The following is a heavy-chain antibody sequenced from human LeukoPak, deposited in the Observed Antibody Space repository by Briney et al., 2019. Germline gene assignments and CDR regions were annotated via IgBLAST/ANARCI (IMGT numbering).Heavy chain of an antibody. Sequence: GGSLRLSCAVSGFTFSSYWMHWVRQAPGKGLVWVSRIDRDGSRINYADSVKGRFTISKDNAKNTVYLQMNSLRAEDTAVYYCVSFYETYWGRGTLVTVSS. CDR1: GFTFSSYW. J-gene: IGHJ4*02. V-gene: IGHV3-74*01. CDR3: VSFYETY. D-gene: IGHD2/OR15-2a*01. CDR2: IDRDGSRI.